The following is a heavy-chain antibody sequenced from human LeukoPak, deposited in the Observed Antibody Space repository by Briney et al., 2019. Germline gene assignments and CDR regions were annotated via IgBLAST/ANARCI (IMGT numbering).Heavy chain of an antibody. CDR3: AGSSGYDYYYYYYMDV. CDR2: IYYSGST. J-gene: IGHJ6*03. D-gene: IGHD5-12*01. Sequence: PSETLSLTCTVSGGSISSYYWSWIRQPPGRGLEWIGYIYYSGSTNYNPSLKSRVTISVDTSKNQFSLKLSSVTAADTAVYYCAGSSGYDYYYYYYMDVWGKGTTVTVSS. V-gene: IGHV4-59*01. CDR1: GGSISSYY.